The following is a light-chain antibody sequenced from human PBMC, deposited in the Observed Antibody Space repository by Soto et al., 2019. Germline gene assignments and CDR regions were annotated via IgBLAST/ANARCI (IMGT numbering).Light chain of an antibody. CDR2: EVS. CDR3: SSYAGSNNSYA. V-gene: IGLV2-8*01. J-gene: IGLJ1*01. CDR1: SSDVGGYNY. Sequence: QSGLTQPPSASGSPGQSVTISCTGTSSDVGGYNYVSWYQQHPGKAPKLMIYEVSKRPSGVPDRFSGSKSGNTASLTVSGLQAEDEADYYCSSYAGSNNSYAFGIGTKVTVL.